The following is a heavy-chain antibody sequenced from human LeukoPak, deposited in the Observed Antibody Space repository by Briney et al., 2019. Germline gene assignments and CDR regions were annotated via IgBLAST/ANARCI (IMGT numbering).Heavy chain of an antibody. J-gene: IGHJ4*02. CDR3: ARGVTGRINY. CDR2: IYYSGST. Sequence: SETLSLTCTVSGGSISSYYWSWIRQPPGKGLEWIGYIYYSGSTNYNPSLKSRVTISVDTSKNQFSLKLSSVTAADTAVYYCARGVTGRINYWGQGTLVTVSS. V-gene: IGHV4-59*01. CDR1: GGSISSYY. D-gene: IGHD1-14*01.